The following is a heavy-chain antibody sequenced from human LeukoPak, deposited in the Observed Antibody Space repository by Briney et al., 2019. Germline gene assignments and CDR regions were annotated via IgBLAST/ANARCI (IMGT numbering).Heavy chain of an antibody. V-gene: IGHV3-33*01. CDR1: GFTFSSYG. CDR2: IWYDGSNK. Sequence: GGSLRLSCAAFGFTFSSYGMHWVRQAPGKGLEWVAVIWYDGSNKYYADSVKGRFTISRDNSKNTLYLQMNSLRVEDTAVYYCASDDSSGYYSPSGYGMDVWGQGTTVTVSS. D-gene: IGHD3-22*01. CDR3: ASDDSSGYYSPSGYGMDV. J-gene: IGHJ6*02.